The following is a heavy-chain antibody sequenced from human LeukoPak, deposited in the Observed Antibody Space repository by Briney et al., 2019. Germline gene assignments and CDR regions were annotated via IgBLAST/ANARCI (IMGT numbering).Heavy chain of an antibody. Sequence: SETLSLTCAVYGGSFSGYYWSWIRQPPGKGLEWTGEINHSGSTNYNPSLKSRVTISVDTSKNQFSLKLSSVTAADTAVYYCARGPYYYGSGFSPDYYYYGMDVWGQGTTVTVSS. V-gene: IGHV4-34*01. J-gene: IGHJ6*02. D-gene: IGHD3-10*01. CDR3: ARGPYYYGSGFSPDYYYYGMDV. CDR1: GGSFSGYY. CDR2: INHSGST.